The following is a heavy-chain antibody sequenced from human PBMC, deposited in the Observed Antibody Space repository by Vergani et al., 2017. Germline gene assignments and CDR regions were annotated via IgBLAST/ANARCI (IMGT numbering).Heavy chain of an antibody. CDR3: AHVPEYGSSSGRRGGSWFDP. Sequence: QITLKESGPTLVKPTQTLTLTCTFSGFSLSTSGVGVGWIRQPPGKALEWLALIYWDDDKRYSPSLKSRLTITKDTSKNQVVITMTNMDPVDTATYYCAHVPEYGSSSGRRGGSWFDPWGQGTLVTVSS. CDR1: GFSLSTSGVG. D-gene: IGHD6-6*01. J-gene: IGHJ5*02. CDR2: IYWDDDK. V-gene: IGHV2-5*02.